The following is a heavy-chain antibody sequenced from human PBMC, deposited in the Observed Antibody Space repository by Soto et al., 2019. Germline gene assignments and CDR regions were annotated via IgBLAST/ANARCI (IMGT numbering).Heavy chain of an antibody. Sequence: GGSLRLSCAASGFSFSSYSMNWVRQAPGKGLEWVSYISSGSSSIYYADSVKGRSTISRDNAKNSLYLQMNSLRADNTAVYYCASPSAYCTGGTCYSLFDFWGQGTLVTVSS. D-gene: IGHD2-15*01. J-gene: IGHJ4*01. CDR1: GFSFSSYS. V-gene: IGHV3-48*01. CDR3: ASPSAYCTGGTCYSLFDF. CDR2: ISSGSSSI.